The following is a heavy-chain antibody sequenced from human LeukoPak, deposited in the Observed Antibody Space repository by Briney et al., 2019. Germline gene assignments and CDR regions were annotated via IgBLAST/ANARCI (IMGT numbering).Heavy chain of an antibody. Sequence: PGGSLRLSCAASGFTFSSYWMNWVRQAPGKGLEWVANIKQDGSERYYLDSVKGRFTISRDNAKKLLSLQMNSLRGDDTAVYYCVRGWQGMWLFDSWGQGTLVTVAS. V-gene: IGHV3-7*05. J-gene: IGHJ4*02. D-gene: IGHD3-22*01. CDR1: GFTFSSYW. CDR2: IKQDGSER. CDR3: VRGWQGMWLFDS.